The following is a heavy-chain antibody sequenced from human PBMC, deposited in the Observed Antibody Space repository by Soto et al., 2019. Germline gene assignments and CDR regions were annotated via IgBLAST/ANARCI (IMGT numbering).Heavy chain of an antibody. CDR2: IYYSGST. CDR1: GGSISSYY. Sequence: SETLSLTCTVSGGSISSYYWSWIRQPPGKGLEWIGYIYYSGSTNYNPSLKSRVTISVDTSKNQFSLKLSPVTAADTAVYYCARRGLYCSSTSCYNWFDPWGQGTLVTVSS. CDR3: ARRGLYCSSTSCYNWFDP. J-gene: IGHJ5*02. D-gene: IGHD2-2*01. V-gene: IGHV4-59*08.